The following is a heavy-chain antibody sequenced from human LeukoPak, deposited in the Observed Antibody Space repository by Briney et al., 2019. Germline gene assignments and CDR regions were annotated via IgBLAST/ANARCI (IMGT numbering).Heavy chain of an antibody. CDR2: IYTNEST. D-gene: IGHD2-21*02. CDR1: GGSISSYY. V-gene: IGHV4-4*07. CDR3: ARDDYNWFHP. J-gene: IGHJ5*02. Sequence: NSSETLSLTCTVSGGSISSYYWSWIRQPAGKGPEWIGRIYTNESTNYNPSLKSRVTMSVDTSKNQFSLRLSSVTAADTAVYYCARDDYNWFHPWGQGTLVTVSS.